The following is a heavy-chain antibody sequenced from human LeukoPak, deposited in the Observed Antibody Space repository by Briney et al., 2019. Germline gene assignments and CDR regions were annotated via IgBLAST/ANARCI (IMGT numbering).Heavy chain of an antibody. J-gene: IGHJ4*02. Sequence: QSGGSLRLSCAASGFTFSSHWMHWVRQAPGKGLVWVSRINSDGSITSYADSVKGRFTISRDNAMNTLYLQMNSLRVEDTAVYYCARGQYSSSGDYWGQGTLVTVSS. V-gene: IGHV3-74*01. D-gene: IGHD6-13*01. CDR1: GFTFSSHW. CDR2: INSDGSIT. CDR3: ARGQYSSSGDY.